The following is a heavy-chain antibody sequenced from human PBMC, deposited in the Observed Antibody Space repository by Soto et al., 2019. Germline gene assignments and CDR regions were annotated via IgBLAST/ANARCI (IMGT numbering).Heavy chain of an antibody. CDR3: ARDRYSYYDFWSGSLPYYYFGMDV. CDR1: GFTFSSYG. CDR2: IWYDGSNK. V-gene: IGHV3-33*01. Sequence: GSLRLSCAASGFTFSSYGMHWVRQAPGKGLEWVAVIWYDGSNKYYADSVKGRFTISRDNSKNTLYLQMNSLRAEDTAVYYCARDRYSYYDFWSGSLPYYYFGMDVWGQGTTVTVSS. J-gene: IGHJ6*02. D-gene: IGHD3-3*01.